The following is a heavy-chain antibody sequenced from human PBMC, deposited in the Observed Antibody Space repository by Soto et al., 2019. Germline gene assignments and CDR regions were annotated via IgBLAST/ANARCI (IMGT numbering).Heavy chain of an antibody. V-gene: IGHV4-39*01. CDR2: IYYSGST. CDR3: ARRAPYYDILTGYSAFDY. D-gene: IGHD3-9*01. J-gene: IGHJ4*02. Sequence: QLQLQESGPGLVKPSETLSLTCTVSGGSISSSSYYWGWIRQPPGKGLEWIGSIYYSGSTYYNPSLKSRVTISVDTSKNQFSLKLSSVTAADTAVYYCARRAPYYDILTGYSAFDYWGQGTLVTVSS. CDR1: GGSISSSSYY.